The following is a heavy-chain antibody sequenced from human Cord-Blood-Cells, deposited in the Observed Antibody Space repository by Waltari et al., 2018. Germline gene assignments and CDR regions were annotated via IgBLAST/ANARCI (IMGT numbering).Heavy chain of an antibody. CDR3: ARDLRVDTAMVGIYWFDP. CDR2: INPNSGGT. V-gene: IGHV1-2*02. D-gene: IGHD5-18*01. Sequence: QVQLVQSGAEVKKPGASVKVSCKASGYTFTGYYMHWVRQAPGQGLEWMGWINPNSGGTNYAQKFQDRVTMTRDTSISTAYMELGRLRSDDTAVYYCARDLRVDTAMVGIYWFDPWGQGTLVTVSS. J-gene: IGHJ5*02. CDR1: GYTFTGYY.